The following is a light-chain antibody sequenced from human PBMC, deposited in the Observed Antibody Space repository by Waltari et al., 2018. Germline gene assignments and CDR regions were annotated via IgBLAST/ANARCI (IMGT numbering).Light chain of an antibody. CDR2: EDD. CDR3: GTWDSSMSVGV. V-gene: IGLV1-51*01. J-gene: IGLJ2*01. Sequence: QSVLTQPPSVSAASGQKVPISGSGSPPNIGKNYVSWYQQSPGTAPKLLIYEDDKRPSGISGRFSGSKSGTSATLDIHGLQTGDEADYYCGTWDSSMSVGVLGGGTKVTVL. CDR1: PPNIGKNY.